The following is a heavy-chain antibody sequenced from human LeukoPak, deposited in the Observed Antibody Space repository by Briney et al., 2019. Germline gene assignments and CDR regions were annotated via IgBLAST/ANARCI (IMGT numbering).Heavy chain of an antibody. Sequence: PSQTLSLTCTVSGGSISSGGYYWSWIRQHPGKGLEWIGYIYYSGSTYYNPSLKSRVTISVDTSKNQFSLKLSSVTAADTAVYYCARVRAAAALVHFDYWSQGTLVTVSS. D-gene: IGHD6-13*01. CDR3: ARVRAAAALVHFDY. CDR1: GGSISSGGYY. J-gene: IGHJ4*02. V-gene: IGHV4-31*03. CDR2: IYYSGST.